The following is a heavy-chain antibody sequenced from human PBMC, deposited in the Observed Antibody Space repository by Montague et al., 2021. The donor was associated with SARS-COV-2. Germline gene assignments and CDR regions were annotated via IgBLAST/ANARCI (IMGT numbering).Heavy chain of an antibody. J-gene: IGHJ5*02. CDR3: ASYRYSKSSYCFDP. D-gene: IGHD5-12*01. CDR1: GGSIRTDAYY. V-gene: IGHV4-31*03. Sequence: TLSLTCTVSGGSIRTDAYYWNWLRQVPGKGLEWIGYIYHSGTTHYNLSLKSRLNVSIDTSKNQFSLKLGSVTAADTAIYYCASYRYSKSSYCFDPWGRGTQVTVSS. CDR2: IYHSGTT.